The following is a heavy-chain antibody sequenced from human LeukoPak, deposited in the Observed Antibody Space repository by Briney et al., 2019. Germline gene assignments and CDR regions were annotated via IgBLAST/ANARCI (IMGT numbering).Heavy chain of an antibody. CDR2: ISWNSGSI. CDR1: GFTFDDYA. CDR3: AKRRTYQLPTREYYYYYMDV. Sequence: GGSLRLSCAASGFTFDDYAMHWVRQAPGKGLEWVSGISWNSGSIGYADSVKGRFTISRDNAKNTLYLQMNSLRAEDTAVYYCAKRRTYQLPTREYYYYYMDVWGKGTTVTVSS. J-gene: IGHJ6*03. V-gene: IGHV3-9*01. D-gene: IGHD2-2*01.